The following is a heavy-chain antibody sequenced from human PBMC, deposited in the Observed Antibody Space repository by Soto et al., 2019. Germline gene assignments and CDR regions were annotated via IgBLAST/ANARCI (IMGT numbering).Heavy chain of an antibody. CDR2: IKDDGGDE. CDR3: AGGSGWISDT. V-gene: IGHV3-7*05. CDR1: GFTFSPYW. D-gene: IGHD6-19*01. Sequence: EVQLVESGGGLVQPGVSLRLSCAASGFTFSPYWMSWVRQAPGKGLEWVAIIKDDGGDELYLEAVRGRFTISRDNAKKSLYLAMESLRVEDTAVYYCAGGSGWISDTWGQGTLVTVSS. J-gene: IGHJ5*02.